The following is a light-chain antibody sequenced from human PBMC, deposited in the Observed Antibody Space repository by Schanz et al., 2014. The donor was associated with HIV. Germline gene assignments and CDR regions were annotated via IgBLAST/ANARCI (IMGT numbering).Light chain of an antibody. CDR3: QSYDSGLSGSV. V-gene: IGLV1-40*01. J-gene: IGLJ3*02. CDR1: SSNIGAGYD. Sequence: QSVLTQPPSVSGAPGQRVTISCAGTSSNIGAGYDVHWYQQLPGTAPKLLIYGNNNRPSGIPDRFSGSKSDTSASLAITGLQSEDEAAYYCQSYDSGLSGSVFGGGTKVTVL. CDR2: GNN.